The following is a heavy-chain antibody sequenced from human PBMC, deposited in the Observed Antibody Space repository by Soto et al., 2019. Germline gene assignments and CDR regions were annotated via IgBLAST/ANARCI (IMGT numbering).Heavy chain of an antibody. CDR2: IYYSGST. D-gene: IGHD3-10*01. V-gene: IGHV4-31*03. J-gene: IGHJ5*02. CDR1: GGCISSGGYY. Sequence: PSETLSLTCTVSGGCISSGGYYWSWIRQHPGKGLEWIGYIYYSGSTYYDPSLKSRVTISVDTPKNQFSLKLSSVTAADTAVYYCARDRTGSGNSRWFDPWGQGTLVTVSS. CDR3: ARDRTGSGNSRWFDP.